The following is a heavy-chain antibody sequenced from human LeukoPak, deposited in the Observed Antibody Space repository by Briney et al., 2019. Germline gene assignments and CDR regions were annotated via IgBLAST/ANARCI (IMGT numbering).Heavy chain of an antibody. Sequence: SETQSLTCTVSGGSISSYYWSWIRQPAGKGLEWIGRIYTSGSTNYNPSLKSRVTMSVDTSKNQFSLKLSSVTAADTAVYYCARSGYYGSGSYSYFDYWGQGTLVTVSS. J-gene: IGHJ4*02. CDR3: ARSGYYGSGSYSYFDY. CDR2: IYTSGST. V-gene: IGHV4-4*07. CDR1: GGSISSYY. D-gene: IGHD3-10*01.